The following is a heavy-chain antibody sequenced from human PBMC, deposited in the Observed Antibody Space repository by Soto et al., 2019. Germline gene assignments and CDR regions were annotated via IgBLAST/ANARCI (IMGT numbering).Heavy chain of an antibody. CDR1: GFTFSTSA. CDR2: ISGSGGST. V-gene: IGHV3-23*01. Sequence: EVQLLESGGGLVQPGGSLRLSCAASGFTFSTSAMSWVRQAPGKGLEWVSVISGSGGSTYYADSVKGRFSISRDNSKNTWSLQMNSLRAEDTAIYCCAKGSIAAGWGYWGQGTPVTVSS. J-gene: IGHJ4*02. CDR3: AKGSIAAGWGY. D-gene: IGHD6-13*01.